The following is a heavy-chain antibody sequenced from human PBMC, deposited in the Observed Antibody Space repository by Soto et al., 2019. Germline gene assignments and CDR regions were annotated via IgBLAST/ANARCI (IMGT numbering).Heavy chain of an antibody. CDR2: IWYDGSNK. CDR1: GFTFSSYG. J-gene: IGHJ4*02. Sequence: PGGSLRLSCAASGFTFSSYGMHGVRQAPGKGLEWVAVIWYDGSNKYYADSVKGRFTISRDNSKNTLYLQMNSLRAEDTAVYYCARDGITGTGAKYYFDYWGQGTLVTVSS. D-gene: IGHD1-20*01. V-gene: IGHV3-33*01. CDR3: ARDGITGTGAKYYFDY.